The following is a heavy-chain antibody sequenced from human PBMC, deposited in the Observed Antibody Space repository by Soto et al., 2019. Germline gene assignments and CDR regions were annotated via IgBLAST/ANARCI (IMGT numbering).Heavy chain of an antibody. CDR1: GFTFSSYG. CDR3: ARDGFDEEDYYYYMDV. CDR2: IRYDGSNK. Sequence: PGGSLRLSCASSGFTFSSYGMRLVRQAPGKGLEWVAVIRYDGSNKYYADSVKGRFTISRDNSKNTLYLQMNGLRAEDTAVYYCARDGFDEEDYYYYMDVWGKGTTVTVSS. J-gene: IGHJ6*03. D-gene: IGHD3-9*01. V-gene: IGHV3-33*01.